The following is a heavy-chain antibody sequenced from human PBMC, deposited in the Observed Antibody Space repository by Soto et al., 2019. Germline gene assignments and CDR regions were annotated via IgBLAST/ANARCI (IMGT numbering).Heavy chain of an antibody. CDR1: GFTFDDYA. CDR3: AKSAGVDKGWFDP. D-gene: IGHD5-12*01. CDR2: ISWNSGSI. J-gene: IGHJ5*02. Sequence: EVQLVESGGGLVQPGRSLSLSCAASGFTFDDYAMHWVRQAPGKGLEWVSGISWNSGSIGYADSVKGRFTISRDNAKNTLYLQMNSLRAEDTALYYCAKSAGVDKGWFDPWGQGTLVTVSS. V-gene: IGHV3-9*01.